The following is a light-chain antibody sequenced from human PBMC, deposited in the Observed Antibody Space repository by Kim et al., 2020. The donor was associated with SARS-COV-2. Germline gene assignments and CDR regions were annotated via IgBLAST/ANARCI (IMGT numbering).Light chain of an antibody. Sequence: SVAPGERATSSCGPSQHISDSVAWYQQKPGQSPRLLLYGASTRATDVPPRFSGSVSGTEFTLTITSLQPDDFAVYYCQQYNNGLSFGPGTKVDIK. CDR3: QQYNNGLS. CDR1: QHISDS. CDR2: GAS. J-gene: IGKJ3*01. V-gene: IGKV3D-15*02.